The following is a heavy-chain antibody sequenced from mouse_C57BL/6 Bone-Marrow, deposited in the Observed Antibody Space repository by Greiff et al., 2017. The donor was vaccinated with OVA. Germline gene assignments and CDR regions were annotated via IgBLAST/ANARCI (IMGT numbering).Heavy chain of an antibody. CDR3: TRYYGSSPYWYVDV. D-gene: IGHD1-1*01. J-gene: IGHJ1*03. CDR1: GYTFTDYE. CDR2: IDPETGGT. V-gene: IGHV1-15*01. Sequence: VQLQQSGAELVRPGASVTLSCKASGYTFTDYEMHWVKQTPVHGLEWIGAIDPETGGTAYNQKFKGKAILTADKSSSTAYMELRSLTSEDSAVYYCTRYYGSSPYWYVDVWGTGTTVTVSS.